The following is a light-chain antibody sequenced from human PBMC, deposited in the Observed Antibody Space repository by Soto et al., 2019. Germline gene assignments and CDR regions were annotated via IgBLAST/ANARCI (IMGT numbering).Light chain of an antibody. CDR2: DAS. V-gene: IGKV3-11*01. J-gene: IGKJ5*01. Sequence: EIVLTQSPATLSLSPGERATLSCRASQSVSSYLAWYQQKPAQAPRLLIYDASNRATGIPARFSGSGSGTDFTLTISSLEPEDFAVYYCQQRSNWPRSITFGQGTRLEIK. CDR1: QSVSSY. CDR3: QQRSNWPRSIT.